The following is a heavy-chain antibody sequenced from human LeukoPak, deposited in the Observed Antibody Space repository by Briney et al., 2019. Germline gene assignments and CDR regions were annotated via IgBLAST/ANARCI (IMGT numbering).Heavy chain of an antibody. D-gene: IGHD3-3*01. CDR1: GYTFTGYY. Sequence: ASAKVSCKASGYTFTGYYMHWVRQAPGQGLEWMGWINPNSGGTNYAQKFQGRVTMTRDTSISTAYMELSRLRSDDTAVYYCARGSVLRFLEWLTYYYYMDVWGKGTTVTVSS. V-gene: IGHV1-2*02. CDR3: ARGSVLRFLEWLTYYYYMDV. J-gene: IGHJ6*03. CDR2: INPNSGGT.